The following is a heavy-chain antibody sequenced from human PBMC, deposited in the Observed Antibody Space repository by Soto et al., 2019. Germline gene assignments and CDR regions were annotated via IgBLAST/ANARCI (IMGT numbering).Heavy chain of an antibody. Sequence: EVQLLESGGGLVQPGGSLRLSCAASGFTFTNYGMTWVRQAPGKGLEWVSAISGSGGSTYYADSAKGRFTISRDNSKNSLYLQMNSLRVEDTAVYSCAREPRHWYFDLWGRGTLVTASS. V-gene: IGHV3-23*01. J-gene: IGHJ2*01. CDR3: AREPRHWYFDL. CDR1: GFTFTNYG. CDR2: ISGSGGST.